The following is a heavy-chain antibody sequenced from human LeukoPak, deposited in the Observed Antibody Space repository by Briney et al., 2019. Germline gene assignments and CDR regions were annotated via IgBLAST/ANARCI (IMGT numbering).Heavy chain of an antibody. CDR2: IYYSGST. CDR1: GGSISSSSYY. CDR3: ARAVAAAGTGWFDP. J-gene: IGHJ5*02. Sequence: SETLSLTCTVSGGSISSSSYYWGWIRQPPGKGLEWIGSIYYSGSTYYNPSLKSRVTISVDTSKNQFSLKLSSVTAADTAVYYCARAVAAAGTGWFDPWGQGTLVTVSS. D-gene: IGHD6-13*01. V-gene: IGHV4-39*07.